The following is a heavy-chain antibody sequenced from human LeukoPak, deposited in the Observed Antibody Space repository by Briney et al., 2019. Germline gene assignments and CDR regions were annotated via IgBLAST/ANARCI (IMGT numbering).Heavy chain of an antibody. Sequence: GKSLRLSCAASGFTFSNCGMHWVRQAPGKGLEWVAVIWYGDGHNKYYADSVKGRFTISRDNSKNTLYLQMNSLRVEDTAVYYCARDHYSDSSGVEYFDYWGQGTLVTVSS. D-gene: IGHD3-22*01. CDR3: ARDHYSDSSGVEYFDY. V-gene: IGHV3-33*01. J-gene: IGHJ4*02. CDR1: GFTFSNCG. CDR2: IWYGDGHNK.